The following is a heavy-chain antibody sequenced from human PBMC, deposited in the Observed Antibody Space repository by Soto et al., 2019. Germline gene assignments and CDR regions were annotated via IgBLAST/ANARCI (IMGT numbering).Heavy chain of an antibody. D-gene: IGHD3-22*01. CDR3: AKMSSENYYDPEFL. CDR1: GFTFSDYY. CDR2: ISSSGNTI. Sequence: QVQLVESGGGLVKTSGSLKLACAGSGFTFSDYYMTWVRQAPGKGLEWVAYISSSGNTIYYGDSVKGRFTISRDNAKNSVYLQMNSLRAEDTALYFCAKMSSENYYDPEFLWGQGTLVTVSS. J-gene: IGHJ4*02. V-gene: IGHV3-11*01.